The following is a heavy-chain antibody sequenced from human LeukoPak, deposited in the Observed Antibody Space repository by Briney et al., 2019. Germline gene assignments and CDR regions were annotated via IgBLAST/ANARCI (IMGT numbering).Heavy chain of an antibody. D-gene: IGHD6-19*01. CDR2: IGGSGDKT. CDR1: GFTFNRNA. CDR3: VRRGDASSGWGGHDF. J-gene: IGHJ4*02. V-gene: IGHV3-23*01. Sequence: PGGSLRLSCAASGFTFNRNAISWVRQAPGKGLEWVSTIGGSGDKTFYADSVKGRFTISRDNSKNMVHLQMNSLTGEDTALYYCVRRGDASSGWGGHDFWGQGALVTVSS.